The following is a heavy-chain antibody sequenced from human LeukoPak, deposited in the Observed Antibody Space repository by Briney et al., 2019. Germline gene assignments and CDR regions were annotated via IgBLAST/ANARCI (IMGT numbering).Heavy chain of an antibody. CDR3: AKKVRGDGWFDP. J-gene: IGHJ5*02. Sequence: GGSLRLSCAASGFTFSSYAMTWVRQAPGKGLEWVSTISGSGDRTYYADSVKGRFTISRDNSKHTLYLQMNSLRAEDTAVYYCAKKVRGDGWFDPWGQGTLVTVSS. CDR1: GFTFSSYA. V-gene: IGHV3-23*01. CDR2: ISGSGDRT. D-gene: IGHD3-10*01.